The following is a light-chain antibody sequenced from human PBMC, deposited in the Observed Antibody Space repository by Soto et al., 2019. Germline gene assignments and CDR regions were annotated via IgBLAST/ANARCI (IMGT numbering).Light chain of an antibody. Sequence: EIVLTQSPGTLSLSPGERATLSCRASQSVSNNYLAWYQQKPGQAPRLLIYGASNRATGIPARFSGRGSGTEFTLTISSLQSVDFAVYYCQQYDNWPQTFGQGTKVDIK. J-gene: IGKJ1*01. CDR1: QSVSNN. CDR2: GAS. CDR3: QQYDNWPQT. V-gene: IGKV3D-15*01.